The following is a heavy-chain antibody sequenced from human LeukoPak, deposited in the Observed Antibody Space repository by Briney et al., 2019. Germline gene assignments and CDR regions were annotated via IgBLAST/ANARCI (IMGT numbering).Heavy chain of an antibody. V-gene: IGHV3-74*01. CDR1: GFTFSSYW. J-gene: IGHJ4*02. Sequence: GGSLRLSCAASGFTFSSYWMHWVRQAPGKGLVWVSRINTDGSSTSYADSVKGRFTISRDNAKNTLYLQMNSLRAEDTAVYYCARVASGRYDFDFWGQGTLVTVSS. CDR3: ARVASGRYDFDF. D-gene: IGHD1-26*01. CDR2: INTDGSST.